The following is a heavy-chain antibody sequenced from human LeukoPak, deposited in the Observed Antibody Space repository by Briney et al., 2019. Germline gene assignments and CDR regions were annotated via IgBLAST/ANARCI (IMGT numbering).Heavy chain of an antibody. J-gene: IGHJ4*02. CDR3: AKEGVVVPAAIPPPVDY. D-gene: IGHD2-2*01. Sequence: GGSLRLSCAAPGFTFNTYAMSWVRQAPGKGLEWVSAISGSGGSIYYADSVKGRFTISRDNSKNTLYLQMNSLRAEDTAVYYCAKEGVVVPAAIPPPVDYWGQGTLVTVSS. CDR2: ISGSGGSI. CDR1: GFTFNTYA. V-gene: IGHV3-23*01.